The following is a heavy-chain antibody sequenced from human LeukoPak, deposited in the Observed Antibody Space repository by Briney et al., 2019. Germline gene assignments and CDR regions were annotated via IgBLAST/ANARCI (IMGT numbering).Heavy chain of an antibody. J-gene: IGHJ4*02. V-gene: IGHV1-69*05. CDR2: IIPIFGTA. Sequence: SVKVSCKASGGTFSSCAISWVRQAPGQGLEWMGGIIPIFGTANYAQKFQGRVTITTDESTSTAYMELSSLRSEDTAVYYCARTNWNYLSFSPGPLLYWGQGTLVTVSS. D-gene: IGHD1-7*01. CDR1: GGTFSSCA. CDR3: ARTNWNYLSFSPGPLLY.